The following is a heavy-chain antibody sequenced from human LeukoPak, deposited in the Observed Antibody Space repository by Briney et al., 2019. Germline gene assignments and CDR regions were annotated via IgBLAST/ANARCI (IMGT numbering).Heavy chain of an antibody. Sequence: PSETLSLACTVSGGSISSSSYYWGWIRQPPGKGLEWIGSIYYSRSTYYNPSLKSRVTISVDTSKNQFSLKLSSVTAADTAVYYCARDLWFGESDDYWGQGTLVTVSS. CDR1: GGSISSSSYY. CDR2: IYYSRST. CDR3: ARDLWFGESDDY. J-gene: IGHJ4*02. D-gene: IGHD3-10*01. V-gene: IGHV4-39*07.